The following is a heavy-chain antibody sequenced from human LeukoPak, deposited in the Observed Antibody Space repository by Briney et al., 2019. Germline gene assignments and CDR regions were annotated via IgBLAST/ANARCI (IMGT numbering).Heavy chain of an antibody. CDR2: ISPHNGNT. Sequence: ASVKVSCKASGYTFTSYGITWVRQAPGQGLEWMGRISPHNGNTNYAQNLQGRVTMTTDTSTSTAYMELRSLRFDDTAVYYCARLSTTLNNQVYYYYGMDVWGQGTTVTVSS. J-gene: IGHJ6*02. CDR1: GYTFTSYG. CDR3: ARLSTTLNNQVYYYYGMDV. V-gene: IGHV1-18*01. D-gene: IGHD4-17*01.